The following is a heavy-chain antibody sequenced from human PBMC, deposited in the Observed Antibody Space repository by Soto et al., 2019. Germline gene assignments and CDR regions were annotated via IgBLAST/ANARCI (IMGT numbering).Heavy chain of an antibody. V-gene: IGHV4-34*01. D-gene: IGHD3-16*01. Sequence: SETLSLTCAVYGGSFSGYYWSWIRQPPGKGLEWIGEINHSGSTNYNPSLKSRVTISVDTSKNQFSLKLSSVTAADTAVYYCVWGGVNFDYWGQGTLVTVSS. CDR3: VWGGVNFDY. CDR2: INHSGST. CDR1: GGSFSGYY. J-gene: IGHJ4*02.